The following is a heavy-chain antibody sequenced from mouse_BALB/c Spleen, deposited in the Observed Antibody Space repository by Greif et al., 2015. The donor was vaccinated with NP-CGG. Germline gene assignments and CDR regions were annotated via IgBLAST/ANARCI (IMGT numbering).Heavy chain of an antibody. J-gene: IGHJ3*01. CDR1: GYTFTDYA. V-gene: IGHV1S137*01. D-gene: IGHD2-1*01. CDR2: ISTYYGDA. Sequence: QVQLKESGAELVRPGVSVKISCKGSGYTFTDYAMHWVKQSHAKSLEWIGVISTYYGDASYNQKFKGKATMTVDKSSSTAYMELARLTSEDSAIYYCARRKGFYFFAYWGQGTLVTVSA. CDR3: ARRKGFYFFAY.